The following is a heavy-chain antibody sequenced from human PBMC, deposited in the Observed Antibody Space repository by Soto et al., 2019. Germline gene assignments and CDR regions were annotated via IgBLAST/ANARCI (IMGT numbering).Heavy chain of an antibody. D-gene: IGHD2-15*01. V-gene: IGHV1-18*01. CDR3: CSSDTPPSFDY. CDR1: GYTFTSYG. CDR2: INPYNGNT. J-gene: IGHJ4*02. Sequence: QVQLVQSGAEVKKPGASVKVSCRASGYTFTSYGITWVRQAPGQGLEWMGWINPYNGNTNYPQKLQGRVTMTTDTATSTAYMKPSSLRSDAPAVQYCCSSDTPPSFDYWGQGTLVTVSS.